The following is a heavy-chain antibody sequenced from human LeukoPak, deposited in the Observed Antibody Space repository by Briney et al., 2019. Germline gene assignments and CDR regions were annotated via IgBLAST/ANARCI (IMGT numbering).Heavy chain of an antibody. CDR1: GYTFTSYA. J-gene: IGHJ6*02. CDR3: AIGILGYCSSTSCPAGYYYGMDV. CDR2: INPNSGGT. Sequence: ASVKVSCKASGYTFTSYAMHWVRQAPGQGLEWMGWINPNSGGTNYAQKFQGWVTMTRDTSISTAYMELSRLRSDDTAVYYCAIGILGYCSSTSCPAGYYYGMDVWGQGTTVTVSS. D-gene: IGHD2-2*01. V-gene: IGHV1-2*04.